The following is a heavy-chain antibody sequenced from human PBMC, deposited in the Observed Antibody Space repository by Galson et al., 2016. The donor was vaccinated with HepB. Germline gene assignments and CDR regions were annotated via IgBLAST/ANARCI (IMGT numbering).Heavy chain of an antibody. D-gene: IGHD3-16*01. CDR2: IHPHDSDS. CDR1: GSTFTTYW. Sequence: QSGAEVKKPGESLRISCKASGSTFTTYWIGWVRQKPGKGLEWMGIIHPHDSDSKYSPSFQGQVTISADKSSSTAYLQWASLKASDTAMFYCARLGLDFYYLSVSAYTEGWDFDLWGHGTLVTVSS. J-gene: IGHJ2*01. CDR3: ARLGLDFYYLSVSAYTEGWDFDL. V-gene: IGHV5-51*01.